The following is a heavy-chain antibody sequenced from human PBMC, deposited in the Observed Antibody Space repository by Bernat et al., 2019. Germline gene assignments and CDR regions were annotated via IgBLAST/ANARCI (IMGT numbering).Heavy chain of an antibody. CDR1: GFTFSSYG. CDR2: ISYDGRDK. Sequence: QVQLVESGGGVVQPGTSLRLSCAASGFTFSSYGMHWVRQAPGKGLEWVALISYDGRDKYYADSVKGRFTISRDNSKNTLYLQMNSLRDEDTAVYHCVKTEGWLVSRPPFDYWGQGTLVTVSS. V-gene: IGHV3-30*18. D-gene: IGHD6-19*01. CDR3: VKTEGWLVSRPPFDY. J-gene: IGHJ4*02.